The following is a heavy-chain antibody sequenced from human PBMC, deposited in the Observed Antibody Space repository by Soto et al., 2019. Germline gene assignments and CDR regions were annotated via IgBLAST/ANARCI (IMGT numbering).Heavy chain of an antibody. J-gene: IGHJ1*01. Sequence: QITLKESGPTLVKPTQTLTLACTFSGFSLSTRGVAVGWIHQPPGKAPEWLALIYWDDEKRYSPSLESRLTITKDTSEIQVVLTMTNMDPVDTATYYCAHSAAKRDGYNSEYFQHWGQGSLVTVSS. CDR3: AHSAAKRDGYNSEYFQH. CDR1: GFSLSTRGVA. CDR2: IYWDDEK. V-gene: IGHV2-5*02. D-gene: IGHD5-12*01.